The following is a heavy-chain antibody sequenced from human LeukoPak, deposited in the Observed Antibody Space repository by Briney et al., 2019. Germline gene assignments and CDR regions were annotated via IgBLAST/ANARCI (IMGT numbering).Heavy chain of an antibody. CDR2: IGNNGGGI. D-gene: IGHD7-27*01. V-gene: IGHV3-23*01. CDR1: GFTFSTYT. Sequence: GGSLRLSCAASGFTFSTYTMYWVRHPPGKRLEWVSIIGNNGGGIHYADSVRGRFTISRDNSKNALYLQMNSPRVEDTAVYYCAIDPNWGTHSWGQGVLVTVSS. J-gene: IGHJ4*02. CDR3: AIDPNWGTHS.